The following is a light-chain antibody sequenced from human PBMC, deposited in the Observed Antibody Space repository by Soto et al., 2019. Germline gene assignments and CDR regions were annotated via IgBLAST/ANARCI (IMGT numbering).Light chain of an antibody. Sequence: DIQLTQSPSFLSASVGDRVTITCRASQDISSSLAWYQQKPGRAPKLLIYAASTLQSGVPSRFSGSGSGTEFTLTINSLQPEDFATYDWQQLNTYPLTFGGGTKVEIK. CDR1: QDISSS. CDR3: QQLNTYPLT. V-gene: IGKV1-9*01. CDR2: AAS. J-gene: IGKJ4*01.